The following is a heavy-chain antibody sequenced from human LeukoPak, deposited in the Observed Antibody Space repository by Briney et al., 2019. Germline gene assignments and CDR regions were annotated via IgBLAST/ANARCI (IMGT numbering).Heavy chain of an antibody. Sequence: SVKVSCKASGGTFSSYAISWVRQAPGQGLEWMGRIIPIFGTANYAQKFQGRVTITTDESTSTAYMALSSLRSEDTAVYCCAQYYYDSSGYYSGQDYWGQGTLVTVSS. D-gene: IGHD3-22*01. J-gene: IGHJ4*02. CDR1: GGTFSSYA. V-gene: IGHV1-69*05. CDR2: IIPIFGTA. CDR3: AQYYYDSSGYYSGQDY.